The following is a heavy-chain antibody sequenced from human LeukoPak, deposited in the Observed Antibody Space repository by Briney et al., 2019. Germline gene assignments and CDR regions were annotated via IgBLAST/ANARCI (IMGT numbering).Heavy chain of an antibody. D-gene: IGHD3-22*01. V-gene: IGHV3-7*01. CDR2: IKQDGSEK. Sequence: GGSLRLSCAASGFTFSSYWMSWVRQAPGKGLEWVANIKQDGSEKYYVDSVKGRFTISRDNAKNSLYLQMNNLRAEDTAVYYCARDLLMYYYDSSGYFGMDVWGQGTTVTVSS. J-gene: IGHJ6*02. CDR3: ARDLLMYYYDSSGYFGMDV. CDR1: GFTFSSYW.